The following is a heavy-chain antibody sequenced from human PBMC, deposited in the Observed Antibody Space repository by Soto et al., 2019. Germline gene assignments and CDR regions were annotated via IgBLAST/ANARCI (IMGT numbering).Heavy chain of an antibody. CDR3: AKEVGPVLRYFDWPPDAFDI. CDR1: GFTFSSYA. Sequence: GGSLRLSCAASGFTFSSYAMSWVRQAPGKGLEWVSAISGSGGSTYYADSVKGRFTISRDNSKNTLYLQMNSLRAEDTAVYYCAKEVGPVLRYFDWPPDAFDIWGQGTMVTVSS. CDR2: ISGSGGST. D-gene: IGHD3-9*01. V-gene: IGHV3-23*01. J-gene: IGHJ3*02.